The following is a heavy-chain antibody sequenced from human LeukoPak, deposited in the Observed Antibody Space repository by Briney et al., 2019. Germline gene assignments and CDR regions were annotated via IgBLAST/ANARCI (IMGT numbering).Heavy chain of an antibody. CDR1: GGTFSSYT. V-gene: IGHV1-69*02. D-gene: IGHD3-10*01. CDR2: IIPILGIA. CDR3: AIGDYYGSGSYDY. Sequence: SVKVSCKASGGTFSSYTISRVRQAPGQGLEWMGRIIPILGIANYAQKFQGRVTITADKSTSTAYMELSSLRSEDTAVYYCAIGDYYGSGSYDYWGQGTLVTVSS. J-gene: IGHJ4*02.